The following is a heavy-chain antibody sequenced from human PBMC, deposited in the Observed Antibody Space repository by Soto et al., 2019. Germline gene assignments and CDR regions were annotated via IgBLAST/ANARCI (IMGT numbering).Heavy chain of an antibody. CDR3: ARGGIRYNWNYSRFDP. CDR2: INHSGST. V-gene: IGHV4-34*01. Sequence: SETLSLTCAVYGGSFSGYYWSWIRQPPGKGLEWIGEINHSGSTNYNPSLKSRVTISVDTSKNQFSLKLSSVTAADTAVYYCARGGIRYNWNYSRFDPWGQGTLVTVSS. D-gene: IGHD1-7*01. J-gene: IGHJ5*02. CDR1: GGSFSGYY.